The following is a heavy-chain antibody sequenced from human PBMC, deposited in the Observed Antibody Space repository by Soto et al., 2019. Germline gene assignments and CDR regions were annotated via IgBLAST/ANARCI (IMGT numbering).Heavy chain of an antibody. CDR1: GYTFTSYD. V-gene: IGHV1-8*01. J-gene: IGHJ4*02. D-gene: IGHD1-1*01. Sequence: ASVKVSCKTSGYTFTSYDIYWVRQATGQGLEWMGWMNPSTGKSRYAQKFQDRVTMTSDTSISTAHMELSSLRYEDTAVYYCARRAETNGWNGFGADKCYFDFWGQGTLVTVSS. CDR2: MNPSTGKS. CDR3: ARRAETNGWNGFGADKCYFDF.